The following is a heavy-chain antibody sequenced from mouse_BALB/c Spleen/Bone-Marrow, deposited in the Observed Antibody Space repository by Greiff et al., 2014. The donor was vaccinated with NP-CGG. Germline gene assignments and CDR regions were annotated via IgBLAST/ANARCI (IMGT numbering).Heavy chain of an antibody. CDR2: IYPGDGDT. V-gene: IGHV1-82*01. J-gene: IGHJ4*01. Sequence: QVQLQQSGPELVKPGASLKISCTGSGYAFSSSWMNWVKQRPGQGLEWIGRIYPGDGDTNSNGRFKGKATLTADRSSNTAYMQLSSLTSVDSAVYFFARSAYYGSSYGAMDYWGQGTSVTVSS. CDR3: ARSAYYGSSYGAMDY. D-gene: IGHD1-1*01. CDR1: GYAFSSSW.